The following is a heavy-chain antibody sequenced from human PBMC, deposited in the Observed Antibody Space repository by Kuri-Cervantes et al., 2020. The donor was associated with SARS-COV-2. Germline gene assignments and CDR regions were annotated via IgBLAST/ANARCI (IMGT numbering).Heavy chain of an antibody. Sequence: GESLKISCVASGFTFSTSEMNWVRQAPGKGLEWVSYITGSGSTIYYADSVKGRFTISRDNAKNSLYLQMNSLRSEDTAVYYCARGNSDYDVWSGLSPDARYYYYGMDVWGQGTTVTVSS. V-gene: IGHV3-48*03. CDR2: ITGSGSTI. CDR1: GFTFSTSE. CDR3: ARGNSDYDVWSGLSPDARYYYYGMDV. D-gene: IGHD3-3*01. J-gene: IGHJ6*02.